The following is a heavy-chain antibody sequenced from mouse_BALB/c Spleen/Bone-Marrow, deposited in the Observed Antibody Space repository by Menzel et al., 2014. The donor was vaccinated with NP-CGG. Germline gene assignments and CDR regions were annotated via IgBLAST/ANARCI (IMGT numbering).Heavy chain of an antibody. CDR3: ARSLLLRPDY. D-gene: IGHD1-1*01. CDR2: ISSGSSTI. V-gene: IGHV5-17*02. J-gene: IGHJ2*01. Sequence: EVQLVESGGGLVQPGGSRKLSCAASGFTFSSSGMHWVRQAPEKGLEWVAYISSGSSTIYYADTVKGRFTISRDNPKNTLFLQMTSLRSEDTAMYYCARSLLLRPDYWGQGTTLTVSS. CDR1: GFTFSSSG.